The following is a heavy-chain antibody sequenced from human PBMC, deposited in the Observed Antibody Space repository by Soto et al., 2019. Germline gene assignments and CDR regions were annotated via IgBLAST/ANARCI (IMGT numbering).Heavy chain of an antibody. CDR3: AHKGPEDWPLDY. CDR1: GFSLSTSGVG. D-gene: IGHD3-9*01. V-gene: IGHV2-5*02. CDR2: IYWDDSK. Sequence: QITLKESGPTLVRPTQTLTLTCAFSGFSLSTSGVGVGWIRQPPGKALEWLAVIYWDDSKHYSPSLRSRLTITKDTSKNQVVLTMTNMDPMDTGTNDGAHKGPEDWPLDYWGQGTLVTVSS. J-gene: IGHJ4*02.